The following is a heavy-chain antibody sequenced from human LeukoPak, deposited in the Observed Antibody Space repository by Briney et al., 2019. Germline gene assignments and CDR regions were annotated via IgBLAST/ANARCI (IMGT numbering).Heavy chain of an antibody. V-gene: IGHV3-21*01. CDR3: AGLRYCSGGSCPRHY. Sequence: PGGSLRLSCAASGFTFSSYSMNWVRQAPGKGLEWVSSISSSSSYIYYADSVKGRFTISGDNAKNSLYLQMNSLRAEDTAVYYCAGLRYCSGGSCPRHYWGQGTLVTVSS. CDR1: GFTFSSYS. D-gene: IGHD2-15*01. J-gene: IGHJ4*02. CDR2: ISSSSSYI.